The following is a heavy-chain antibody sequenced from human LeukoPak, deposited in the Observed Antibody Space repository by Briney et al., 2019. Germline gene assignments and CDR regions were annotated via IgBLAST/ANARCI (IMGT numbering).Heavy chain of an antibody. V-gene: IGHV3-11*04. CDR3: ARAPSEKGAKGLYFDY. Sequence: GGSLRLSCAASGYTFSDYYMSWIRQAPGKGLEWVSYISSSGSTMYYADSVKGRFTISRDNAKNSLYLQMNGLRAEDTAVYYCARAPSEKGAKGLYFDYWGQGTLVTVSS. CDR2: ISSSGSTM. CDR1: GYTFSDYY. J-gene: IGHJ4*02. D-gene: IGHD1-26*01.